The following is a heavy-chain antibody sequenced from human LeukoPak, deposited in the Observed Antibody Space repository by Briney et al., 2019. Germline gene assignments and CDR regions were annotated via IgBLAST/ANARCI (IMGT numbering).Heavy chain of an antibody. CDR1: GGSITSRNYY. CDR2: IYDSGST. CDR3: ARLDYYDSSGLIDY. Sequence: PSETXXLTCTVSGGSITSRNYYWGWSRQPQGKGLEWIVIIYDSGSTYYNPSLKSRVTISVKTEKKQFPLKLNAVTAADEAVYYCARLDYYDSSGLIDYWGQGTLVIVSS. D-gene: IGHD3-22*01. V-gene: IGHV4-39*01. J-gene: IGHJ4*02.